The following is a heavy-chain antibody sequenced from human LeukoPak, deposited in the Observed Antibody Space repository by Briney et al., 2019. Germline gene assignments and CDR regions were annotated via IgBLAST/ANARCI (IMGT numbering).Heavy chain of an antibody. CDR3: ATVVRPPRYCSSTSCYAGWFDP. Sequence: GASVTVSCTVSGYTLTELSMHWVRQAPGKGLEWMGGFDPEDGETIYAQKFQGRVTMTEDTSTDTAYMELSSLRSEDTAVYYCATVVRPPRYCSSTSCYAGWFDPWGQGTLVTVSS. CDR1: GYTLTELS. J-gene: IGHJ5*02. CDR2: FDPEDGET. D-gene: IGHD2-2*01. V-gene: IGHV1-24*01.